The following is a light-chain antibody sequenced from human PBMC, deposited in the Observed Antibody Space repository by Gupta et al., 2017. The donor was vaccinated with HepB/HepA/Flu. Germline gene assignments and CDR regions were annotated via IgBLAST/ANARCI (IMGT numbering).Light chain of an antibody. V-gene: IGLV3-19*01. CDR1: SLRSYY. CDR2: GKN. Sequence: SSELTQDPAVSVALGQTVRITCQGDSLRSYYASWYQQKPGQAPVLVIYGKNNRPSGIPDRFSGSSSGNTASLTFTGAQAEDEADYYCNSRDSSGNPLFGGGTKLTVL. CDR3: NSRDSSGNPL. J-gene: IGLJ2*01.